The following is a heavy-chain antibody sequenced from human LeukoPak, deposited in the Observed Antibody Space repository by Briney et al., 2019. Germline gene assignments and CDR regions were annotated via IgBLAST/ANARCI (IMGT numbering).Heavy chain of an antibody. D-gene: IGHD2-15*01. CDR1: GVSISSSSYY. CDR2: IYYSGST. CDR3: ASPGPGGRRFDY. J-gene: IGHJ4*02. V-gene: IGHV4-39*07. Sequence: SSETLCLTCTASGVSISSSSYYWGWIRQPPGKGLESIGSIYYSGSTYYNPSLKRRVTISVDTSKNQFSLKLSSVTAADTAVYYCASPGPGGRRFDYWGQGTLVTVSS.